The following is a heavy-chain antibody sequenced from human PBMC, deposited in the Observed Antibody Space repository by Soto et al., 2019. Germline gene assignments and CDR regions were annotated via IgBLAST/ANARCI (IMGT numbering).Heavy chain of an antibody. CDR2: ISGSGGST. V-gene: IGHV3-23*01. Sequence: PGGSLRLSCAASGFTFSSYAMSWVRQAPGKGLEWVSAISGSGGSTYYADSVKGRFTISRDNSKNTLYLQMNSLRAEDTAVYYCAKDGTYDYIWGSYRPIDYWGQGTLVPVSS. D-gene: IGHD3-16*02. CDR3: AKDGTYDYIWGSYRPIDY. CDR1: GFTFSSYA. J-gene: IGHJ4*02.